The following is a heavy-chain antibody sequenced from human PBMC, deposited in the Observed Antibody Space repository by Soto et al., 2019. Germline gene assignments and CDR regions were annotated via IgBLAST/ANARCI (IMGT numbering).Heavy chain of an antibody. D-gene: IGHD3-22*01. CDR3: ARKPKSDYYYDSSDFDDALDV. CDR1: GGTFNTYA. Sequence: SVKVSCKASGGTFNTYAISWVRQAPGQGLEWMGGIIPMFRTTNYAQKFQGRVTITADESTSTAYMELSSLRSEDTAVYFCARKPKSDYYYDSSDFDDALDVWGQGTVVTVSS. CDR2: IIPMFRTT. V-gene: IGHV1-69*13. J-gene: IGHJ3*01.